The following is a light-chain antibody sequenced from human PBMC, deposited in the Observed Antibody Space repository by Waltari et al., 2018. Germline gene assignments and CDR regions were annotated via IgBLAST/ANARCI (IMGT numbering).Light chain of an antibody. Sequence: QSVLTQSPSASGTPGQRVTISCSGSSSNIGANYVYWYQQFPGTAPRLLIYRSYQRPSGVPDRFSGSKSGTSASLAISGLWSEDEADYYCATWDDSLNAWVFGGGTRLTAL. J-gene: IGLJ3*02. CDR3: ATWDDSLNAWV. CDR2: RSY. V-gene: IGLV1-47*03. CDR1: SSNIGANY.